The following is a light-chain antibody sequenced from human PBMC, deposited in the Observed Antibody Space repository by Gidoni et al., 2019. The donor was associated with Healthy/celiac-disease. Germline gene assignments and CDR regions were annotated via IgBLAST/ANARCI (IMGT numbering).Light chain of an antibody. V-gene: IGLV2-11*01. Sequence: QSALTQPRSVSGSTGQPVTISCTGTSSDVGVYNYVSWYQQHTGKAPNLMIYGVSKRPSGVPDRFSGSKSGNSASLTISGLQAEDVADYYCCSYAGSYTYVFGTGTKVTVL. CDR1: SSDVGVYNY. CDR3: CSYAGSYTYV. J-gene: IGLJ1*01. CDR2: GVS.